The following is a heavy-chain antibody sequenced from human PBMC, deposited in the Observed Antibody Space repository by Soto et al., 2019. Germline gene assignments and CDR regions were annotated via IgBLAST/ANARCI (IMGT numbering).Heavy chain of an antibody. J-gene: IGHJ3*02. CDR3: ARANYYGSGSLGRDDAFDI. CDR1: GVSISSGNW. D-gene: IGHD3-10*01. V-gene: IGHV4-4*02. CDR2: IYHSGST. Sequence: SETLSLTCAVSGVSISSGNWCCRVRQPPGKGLEWIGEIYHSGSTNYNPSLKSRVTISVDQSKNQFSLKLSSVTAADTAVYYCARANYYGSGSLGRDDAFDIWGQGTMVT.